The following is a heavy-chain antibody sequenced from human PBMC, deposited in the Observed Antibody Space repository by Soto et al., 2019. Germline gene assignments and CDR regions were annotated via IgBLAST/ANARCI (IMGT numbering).Heavy chain of an antibody. D-gene: IGHD6-6*01. CDR2: INHSGST. CDR1: GGSFSGYY. CDR3: ARAACPISLYTFRTTQKEYYFDY. J-gene: IGHJ4*02. V-gene: IGHV4-34*01. Sequence: PSETLSLTCAVYGGSFSGYYWSWIRQPPGKELEWIGEINHSGSTNYNPSLKSRVTISVDTSKNQFSLKLSSVTAADTAVYYCARAACPISLYTFRTTQKEYYFDYWGQGTLVTVSS.